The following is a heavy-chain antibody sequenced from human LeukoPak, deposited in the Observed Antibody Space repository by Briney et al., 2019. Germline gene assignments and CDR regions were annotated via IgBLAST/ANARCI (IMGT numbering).Heavy chain of an antibody. V-gene: IGHV3-48*01. CDR1: GFTFSSYS. D-gene: IGHD6-13*01. CDR3: ARVSGSSWYRHYFDY. J-gene: IGHJ4*02. Sequence: GGPLRLSCAASGFTFSSYSMNWVRQAPGKGLEWVSYISSSSTIYYADSVKGRFTISRDNAKNSLYLQMNSLRAEDTAVYYCARVSGSSWYRHYFDYWGQGTLVTVSS. CDR2: ISSSSTI.